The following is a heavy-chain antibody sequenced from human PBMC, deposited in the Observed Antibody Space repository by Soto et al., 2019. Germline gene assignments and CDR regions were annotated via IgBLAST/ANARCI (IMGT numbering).Heavy chain of an antibody. V-gene: IGHV3-33*01. D-gene: IGHD1-26*01. CDR1: GLPFSASG. J-gene: IGHJ5*02. Sequence: HAQLVESGGGVVQPGRSLRLSCAASGLPFSASGMHWVRQAPGKGLEWVAMIWSDGSKEYYADSVKGRFTITRDNSKNMIFLQMDSLRAEDTAVYYCARDKGTTCLDTWGQGNMVTVSS. CDR3: ARDKGTTCLDT. CDR2: IWSDGSKE.